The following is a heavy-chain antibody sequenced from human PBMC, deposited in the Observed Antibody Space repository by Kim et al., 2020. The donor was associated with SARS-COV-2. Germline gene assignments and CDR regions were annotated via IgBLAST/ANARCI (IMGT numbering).Heavy chain of an antibody. J-gene: IGHJ5*02. V-gene: IGHV3-74*01. Sequence: SYADSVKGQFTISRDNAKNTLYLQMNSLRAEDTAVYYCARDLRYFEVSDPWGQGTLVTVSS. D-gene: IGHD3-9*01. CDR3: ARDLRYFEVSDP.